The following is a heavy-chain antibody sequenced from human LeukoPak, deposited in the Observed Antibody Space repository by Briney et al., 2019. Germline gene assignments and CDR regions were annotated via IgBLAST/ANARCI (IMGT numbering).Heavy chain of an antibody. CDR1: GFTFSTYA. CDR3: AKDHPSGYYFDY. V-gene: IGHV3-23*01. D-gene: IGHD1-14*01. Sequence: GGSLRLSCAASGFTFSTYAMSWVRQAPGKGLEWVSAISGSGGSTFNADSVKGRFTISGDNSKNTLFLQMNSLRAEDTAIYYCAKDHPSGYYFDYWGRGTLVTVSS. CDR2: ISGSGGST. J-gene: IGHJ4*02.